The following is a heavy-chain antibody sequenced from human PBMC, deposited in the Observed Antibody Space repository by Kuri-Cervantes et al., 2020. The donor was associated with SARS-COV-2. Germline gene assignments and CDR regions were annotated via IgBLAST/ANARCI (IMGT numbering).Heavy chain of an antibody. Sequence: ASVKVSCKASGYTFTSYYMHWVRQAPGQGLEWMGIINPSGGSTSYAQKLQGRVTMTTDTSTNTAYMELSSLRSEDTAVYYCARLGWDFWSGYRNYYYYYMDVWGKGTTVTVSS. CDR2: INPSGGST. J-gene: IGHJ6*03. D-gene: IGHD3-3*01. V-gene: IGHV1-46*01. CDR3: ARLGWDFWSGYRNYYYYYMDV. CDR1: GYTFTSYY.